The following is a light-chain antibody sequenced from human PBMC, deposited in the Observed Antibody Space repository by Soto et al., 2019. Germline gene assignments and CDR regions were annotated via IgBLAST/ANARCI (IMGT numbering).Light chain of an antibody. CDR1: QSISNS. CDR2: DAS. CDR3: QQYKPYLYT. V-gene: IGKV1-5*01. Sequence: DIQITHSPSTLSASIGDRVTITCRASQSISNSLAWYQHKPGKAPKLLIFDASSLEGGVPSRFGGSGSGTEFTLTISSLQPDDLAIYYCQQYKPYLYTFGHGTKLEI. J-gene: IGKJ2*01.